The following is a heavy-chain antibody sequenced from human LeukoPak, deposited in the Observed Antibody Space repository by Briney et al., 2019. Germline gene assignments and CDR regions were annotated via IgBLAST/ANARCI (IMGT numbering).Heavy chain of an antibody. CDR1: GVSISDYY. CDR3: GRSKPYGSTWHTDY. J-gene: IGHJ4*02. D-gene: IGHD1-26*01. Sequence: PSETLSLTCTVSGVSISDYYWSWMRQPPGKGLEWIGYISYSGTTNYNPSVQSRVTISVDTSTNQFSLKLSSVTAADTAVYYCGRSKPYGSTWHTDYWGQGTLVPVSS. CDR2: ISYSGTT. V-gene: IGHV4-59*08.